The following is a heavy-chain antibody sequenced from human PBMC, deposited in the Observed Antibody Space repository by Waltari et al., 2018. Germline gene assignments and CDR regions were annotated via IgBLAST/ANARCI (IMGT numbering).Heavy chain of an antibody. D-gene: IGHD5-12*01. CDR1: GASKRTDRPY. Sequence: QLQLQYAGSRLVRPSDTLYAMCRVSGASKRTDRPYWAWIRQSPGQGLEWIGTVSYSGTTYISPSLKSRVSVSRDTSKNQVSLILGSVTAADMTVYYCATYIGASVGTAAFDVWGQGTMVTVSS. CDR3: ATYIGASVGTAAFDV. J-gene: IGHJ3*01. V-gene: IGHV4-39*01. CDR2: VSYSGTT.